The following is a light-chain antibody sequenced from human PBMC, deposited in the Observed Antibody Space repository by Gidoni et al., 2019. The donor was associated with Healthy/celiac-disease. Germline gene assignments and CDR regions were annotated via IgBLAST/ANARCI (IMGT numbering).Light chain of an antibody. V-gene: IGKV3-20*01. CDR3: QQYGSSPIT. CDR1: QSVSSSY. CDR2: GAS. Sequence: IVLTQSPGIMSLSPGERATLPCTASQSVSSSYLAWYQQKPGQAPRLLIYGASSRATGIPDRFSGSGSGTDLTITISRLEPEDFAVYYCQQYGSSPITFGGGTKVEIK. J-gene: IGKJ4*01.